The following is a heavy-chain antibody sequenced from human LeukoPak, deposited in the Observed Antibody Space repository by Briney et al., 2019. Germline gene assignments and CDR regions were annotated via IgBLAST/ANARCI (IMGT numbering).Heavy chain of an antibody. V-gene: IGHV1-69*04. CDR1: GGTFSSYA. J-gene: IGHJ4*02. CDR2: IIPILGIA. CDR3: ARERLDIVVVPAALGY. D-gene: IGHD2-2*03. Sequence: SVKVSCKASGGTFSSYAISWVRQAPGQGLEWMGRIIPILGIANYAQKFQGRVTITADKSTSTAYMELSSLRSEDTAVYYCARERLDIVVVPAALGYWGQGTLVTVSS.